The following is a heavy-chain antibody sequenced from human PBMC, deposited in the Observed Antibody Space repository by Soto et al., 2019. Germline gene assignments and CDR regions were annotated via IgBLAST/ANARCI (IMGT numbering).Heavy chain of an antibody. CDR2: INPNSGGT. Sequence: GASVKVSCKASGYTFTRYYMHWVRQGPGQRVEWKGWINPNSGGTNYAQKFQGWVTMTRDTSISTAYMELSRLRSDDTAVYYCARSGPRQNYYDSSGYPECFDYWGQGTLVTVSS. CDR1: GYTFTRYY. CDR3: ARSGPRQNYYDSSGYPECFDY. V-gene: IGHV1-2*04. J-gene: IGHJ4*02. D-gene: IGHD3-22*01.